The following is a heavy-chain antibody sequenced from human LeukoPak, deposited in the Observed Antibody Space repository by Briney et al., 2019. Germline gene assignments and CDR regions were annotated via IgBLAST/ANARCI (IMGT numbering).Heavy chain of an antibody. J-gene: IGHJ4*02. CDR2: ISGSGGST. CDR1: GFTFSSYA. Sequence: GGSLRLSCAASGFTFSSYAMSWVRQAPGKGLEWVSAISGSGGSTYYADSVKGRFTISRDNSKNSLYLQMNSLRAEDTAVYYCARDLMGIAYRGAFYYWGQGTLVTVSS. D-gene: IGHD6-13*01. CDR3: ARDLMGIAYRGAFYY. V-gene: IGHV3-23*01.